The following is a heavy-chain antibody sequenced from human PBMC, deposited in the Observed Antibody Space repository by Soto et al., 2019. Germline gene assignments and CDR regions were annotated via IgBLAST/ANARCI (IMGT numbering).Heavy chain of an antibody. J-gene: IGHJ4*02. D-gene: IGHD2-2*01. CDR1: GGTFSSYA. Sequence: SVKVSCKASGGTFSSYAISWVRQAPGQGLEWMGGIIPIFGTANYAQKFQGRVTITADESTSTAYMELSSLRSEDTAVYYCARDCSSTSCYGKKFDYWGQGTLVTVSS. CDR3: ARDCSSTSCYGKKFDY. V-gene: IGHV1-69*13. CDR2: IIPIFGTA.